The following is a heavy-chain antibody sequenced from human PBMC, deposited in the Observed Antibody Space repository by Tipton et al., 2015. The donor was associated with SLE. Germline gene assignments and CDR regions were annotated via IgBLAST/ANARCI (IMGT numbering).Heavy chain of an antibody. CDR2: IYDSGST. D-gene: IGHD4-17*01. CDR1: GDSISGHY. V-gene: IGHV4-59*08. J-gene: IGHJ5*01. Sequence: TLSLTCTVSGDSISGHYRSWIRQPPGKGLEWIGNIYDSGSTSYNPSLKSRVTISEDTSKQQFSLKLTSLTAADTAVYYCARHAGDYAYVDSWGQGILVTVSS. CDR3: ARHAGDYAYVDS.